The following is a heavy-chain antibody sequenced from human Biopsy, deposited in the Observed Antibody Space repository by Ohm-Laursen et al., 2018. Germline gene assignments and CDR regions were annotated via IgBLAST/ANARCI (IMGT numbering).Heavy chain of an antibody. CDR2: IIPFFGTP. CDR3: TRGRRLPAAISSYYYAMDV. J-gene: IGHJ6*02. D-gene: IGHD2-2*01. CDR1: GGSFSSYA. Sequence: SSVKVSCNPSGGSFSSYAISWVRQAPGHGLEWMGGIIPFFGTPNYAQMFQGRVTITADTSTSTAYMELSSLRSDDTAVYYCTRGRRLPAAISSYYYAMDVWGQGTTVTVSS. V-gene: IGHV1-69*06.